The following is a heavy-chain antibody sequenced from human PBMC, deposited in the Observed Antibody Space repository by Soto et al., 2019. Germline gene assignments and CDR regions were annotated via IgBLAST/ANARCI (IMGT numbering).Heavy chain of an antibody. J-gene: IGHJ6*02. D-gene: IGHD3-22*01. CDR2: INHSGSA. Sequence: SETLSLTCDVYGGSFSGYIWTWIRQTPGKGLQWIGQINHSGSANYNPSLKSRVTISVDTSKNQFSLKLSSVTAADTAVYYCARSYYYDSSGLYYYYYYGMDVWGQGTTVTVSS. V-gene: IGHV4-34*01. CDR1: GGSFSGYI. CDR3: ARSYYYDSSGLYYYYYYGMDV.